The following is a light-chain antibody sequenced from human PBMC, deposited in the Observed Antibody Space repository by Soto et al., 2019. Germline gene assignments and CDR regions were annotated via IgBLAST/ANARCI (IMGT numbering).Light chain of an antibody. CDR2: DAS. CDR1: QTMSAY. CDR3: QQRAQWPIT. J-gene: IGKJ5*01. V-gene: IGKV3-11*01. Sequence: EIVLTQSPATLSLSLGERATLSCRASQTMSAYLMWYQHKPGQAPRLLIYDASNRATGIPARFSGSGSGTDFTLTITSLEPEDFALYYCQQRAQWPITFGQGTRLEIK.